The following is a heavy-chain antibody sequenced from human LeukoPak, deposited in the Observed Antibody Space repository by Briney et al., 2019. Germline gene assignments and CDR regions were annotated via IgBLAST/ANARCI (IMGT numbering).Heavy chain of an antibody. CDR3: SRGPPSIFESDY. V-gene: IGHV4-30-2*01. Sequence: SETLSLTCAVSGDLISSGGHIWSWIRQPPGKGLEWIGHIFHSGSTDYNPSLESRVTISIDTSGNQFSLKVRSVTAADTAVYFCSRGPPSIFESDYWGQGFLVTVSS. D-gene: IGHD3-9*01. CDR2: IFHSGST. J-gene: IGHJ4*02. CDR1: GDLISSGGHI.